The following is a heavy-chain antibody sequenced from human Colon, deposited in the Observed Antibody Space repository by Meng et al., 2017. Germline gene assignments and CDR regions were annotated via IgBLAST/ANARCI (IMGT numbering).Heavy chain of an antibody. D-gene: IGHD2-21*02. CDR2: IRSDGGYT. CDR3: ARALPPNFDD. Sequence: GESLKISCAASGFNFNIYAMHWVRQAPGKGLEYVSSIRSDGGYTNYANSVKGRFTISRDNSKNPLYLQMASLRAEDTAVYFCARALPPNFDDWGQGTLVTVSS. CDR1: GFNFNIYA. V-gene: IGHV3-64*01. J-gene: IGHJ4*02.